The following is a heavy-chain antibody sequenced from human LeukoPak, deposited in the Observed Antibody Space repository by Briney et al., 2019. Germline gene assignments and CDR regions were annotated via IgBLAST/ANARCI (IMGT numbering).Heavy chain of an antibody. J-gene: IGHJ3*02. CDR1: GYTFTSYG. Sequence: AASVKVSCNSSGYTFTSYGISWVRQAPGPGLEWMGWISAYNGNTNYAQKHQGRVTMTTDPYMSTADMELRSLRSDDTDVYYRARDRSFYCSSSSCYYPDAFDIWGQGTKDTVSS. CDR2: ISAYNGNT. CDR3: ARDRSFYCSSSSCYYPDAFDI. D-gene: IGHD2-2*01. V-gene: IGHV1-18*01.